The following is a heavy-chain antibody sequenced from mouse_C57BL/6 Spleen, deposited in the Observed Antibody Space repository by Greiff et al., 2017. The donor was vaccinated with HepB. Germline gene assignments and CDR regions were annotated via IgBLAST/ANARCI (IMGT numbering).Heavy chain of an antibody. CDR3: ARELRLYMDY. V-gene: IGHV1-63*01. D-gene: IGHD3-2*02. CDR2: IYPGGGYT. J-gene: IGHJ4*01. CDR1: GYTFTNYW. Sequence: VKLVESGAELVRPGTSVKMSCKASGYTFTNYWIGWAKQRPGHGLEWIGDIYPGGGYTNYNEKFKGKATLTADKSSSTAYMQFSSLTSEDSAIYYCARELRLYMDYWGQGTSVTVSS.